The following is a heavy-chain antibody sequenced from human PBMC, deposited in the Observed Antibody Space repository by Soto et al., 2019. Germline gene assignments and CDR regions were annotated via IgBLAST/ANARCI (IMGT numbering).Heavy chain of an antibody. D-gene: IGHD3-22*01. Sequence: GASVKVSRKASGGTFSSYAISWVRQAPGQGLEWMGGIIPIFGTANYAQKFQGRVTITADESTSAAYMELSSLRSEDTAVYYCARDSARGGYYDSSGYYRDAFDIWGQGTMVTVSS. V-gene: IGHV1-69*13. J-gene: IGHJ3*02. CDR1: GGTFSSYA. CDR3: ARDSARGGYYDSSGYYRDAFDI. CDR2: IIPIFGTA.